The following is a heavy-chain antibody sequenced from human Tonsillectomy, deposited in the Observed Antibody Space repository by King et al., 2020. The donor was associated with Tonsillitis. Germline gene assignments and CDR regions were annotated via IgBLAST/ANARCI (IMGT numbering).Heavy chain of an antibody. CDR1: GGSISTGSSF. Sequence: LQLQESGPGLVKPSETLSLTCTVSGGSISTGSSFWGWIRPPPGKGPEWIGTIYYRGSTYYNPSLKSRVTISVDTSKNQFVLKLSSVTAADTAVYYCARHVGCSSASCFTPRYFQHWGQGTLVTVSS. CDR3: ARHVGCSSASCFTPRYFQH. CDR2: IYYRGST. J-gene: IGHJ1*01. V-gene: IGHV4-39*01. D-gene: IGHD2-2*02.